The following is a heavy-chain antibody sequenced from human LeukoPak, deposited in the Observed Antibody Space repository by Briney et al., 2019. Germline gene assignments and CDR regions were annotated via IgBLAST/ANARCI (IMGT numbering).Heavy chain of an antibody. CDR2: INPNSGGT. J-gene: IGHJ5*02. Sequence: ASVKVSCKASGYTFTGYYMHWVRQAPRQWLEWMGWINPNSGGTNYAQKFQGRVTMTRDTSISTAYMELSRLRSDDTAVYYCARNRGWKGRSLPNWFDPWGQGTLVTVSS. CDR3: ARNRGWKGRSLPNWFDP. CDR1: GYTFTGYY. D-gene: IGHD1-1*01. V-gene: IGHV1-2*02.